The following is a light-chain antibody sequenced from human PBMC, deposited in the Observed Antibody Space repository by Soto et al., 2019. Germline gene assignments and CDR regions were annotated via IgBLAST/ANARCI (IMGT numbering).Light chain of an antibody. CDR2: GAS. Sequence: EIVLTQSPGTLSLSPGERATLSCRASQSVSSSYLARYQQKPGQAPRLLIDGASSRATGIPDRFSGSGSGTDFTLTISRLEPEYFAVYYCQQYGSSPLTFGGGTKVEIK. CDR3: QQYGSSPLT. V-gene: IGKV3-20*01. J-gene: IGKJ4*01. CDR1: QSVSSSY.